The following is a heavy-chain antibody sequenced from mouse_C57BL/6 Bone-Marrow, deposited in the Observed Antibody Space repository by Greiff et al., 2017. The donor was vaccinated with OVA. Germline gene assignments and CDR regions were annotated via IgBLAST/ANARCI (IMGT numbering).Heavy chain of an antibody. CDR2: ISSGGDYI. D-gene: IGHD2-3*01. CDR1: GFTFSSYA. CDR3: TRDPPYRWLLPNWYFEV. V-gene: IGHV5-9-1*02. J-gene: IGHJ1*03. Sequence: EVQRVESGEGLVKPGGSLKLSCAASGFTFSSYAMSWVRQTPEKRLEWVAYISSGGDYIYYADTVKGRFTISRDNARNTLYLQMSSLKSEDTAMYYCTRDPPYRWLLPNWYFEVWGTGTTVTVSS.